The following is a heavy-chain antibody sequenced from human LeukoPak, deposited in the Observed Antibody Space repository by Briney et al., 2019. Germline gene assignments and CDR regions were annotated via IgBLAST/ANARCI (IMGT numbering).Heavy chain of an antibody. CDR2: IYYSGST. CDR3: ARVRPFITMVRGVFDY. D-gene: IGHD3-10*01. CDR1: GGSISSSSYY. Sequence: SETLSLTCTVSGGSISSSSYYWGWIRQPPGKGLEWIGSIYYSGSTYYNPSLKSRVTISVDTSKNQFSLKLSSVTAAGTAVYYCARVRPFITMVRGVFDYWGQGTLVTVSS. J-gene: IGHJ4*02. V-gene: IGHV4-39*07.